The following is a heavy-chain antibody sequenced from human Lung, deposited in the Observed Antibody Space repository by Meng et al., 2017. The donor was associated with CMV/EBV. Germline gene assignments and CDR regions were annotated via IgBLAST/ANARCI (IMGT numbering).Heavy chain of an antibody. Sequence: SGYTFTSYYMHWVRQAPGQGLEWMGWINPNSGGTNYAQKFQGRVTMTRDTSISTAYMELSRLRSDDTAVYYCARFVDTAMATGWFDPWGQGTLVTVSS. J-gene: IGHJ5*02. CDR1: GYTFTSYY. CDR2: INPNSGGT. CDR3: ARFVDTAMATGWFDP. D-gene: IGHD5-18*01. V-gene: IGHV1-2*02.